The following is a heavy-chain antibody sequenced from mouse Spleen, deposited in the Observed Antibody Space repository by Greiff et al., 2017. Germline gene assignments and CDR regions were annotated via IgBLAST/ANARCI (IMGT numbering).Heavy chain of an antibody. D-gene: IGHD1-1*02. CDR2: IDPSDSYT. CDR1: GYTFTSYW. V-gene: IGHV1-69*01. J-gene: IGHJ4*01. CDR3: ARGIWWDGNKGPYAMDY. Sequence: QVQLQQPGAELVMPGASVKLSCKASGYTFTSYWMHWVKQRPGQGLEWIGEIDPSDSYTNYNQKFKGKATLTVDKSSSTAYMQLSSLTSEDSAVYYCARGIWWDGNKGPYAMDYWGQGTSVTVSS.